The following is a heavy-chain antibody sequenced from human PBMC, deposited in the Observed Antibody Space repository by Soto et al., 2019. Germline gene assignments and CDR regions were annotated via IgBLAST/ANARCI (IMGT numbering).Heavy chain of an antibody. D-gene: IGHD3-22*01. Sequence: SGPTLMNPTQTLTLTCTFSGFSLSTSGVGVGWIRQPPGKALEWLALIYWNDDKRYSPSLKSRLTITKDTSKNQVVLTMTNMDPVDTATYYCAHSYSVPNYYDSSGYYYVGWFDPWGQGTLDTVSS. CDR2: IYWNDDK. J-gene: IGHJ5*02. CDR3: AHSYSVPNYYDSSGYYYVGWFDP. CDR1: GFSLSTSGVG. V-gene: IGHV2-5*01.